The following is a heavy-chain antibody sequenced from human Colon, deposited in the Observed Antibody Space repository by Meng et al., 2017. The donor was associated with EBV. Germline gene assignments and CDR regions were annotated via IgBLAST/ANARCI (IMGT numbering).Heavy chain of an antibody. CDR3: ARRGPSGNFSP. CDR1: GGSFRDYY. D-gene: IGHD3-10*01. J-gene: IGHJ5*02. CDR2: IDHRGNT. V-gene: IGHV4-34*01. Sequence: QVQLQQWRAGLLKPSETLSRSCAVYGGSFRDYYWTWIRHPPGKGLEWIGEIDHRGNTKYNPSLKSRVTISLDTSKKQFSLKVSSVTAADSAVYYCARRGPSGNFSPWSQGALVTVSS.